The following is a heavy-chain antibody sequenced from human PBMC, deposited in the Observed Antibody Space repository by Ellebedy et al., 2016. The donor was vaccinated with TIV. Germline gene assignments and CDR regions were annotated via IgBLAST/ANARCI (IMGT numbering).Heavy chain of an antibody. D-gene: IGHD2-21*02. J-gene: IGHJ4*02. CDR3: VRTARIADY. V-gene: IGHV3-11*06. CDR2: IRGSSSDT. Sequence: GGSLRLSCVVSGFSFSDHYMNWIRQTPGKGLEWLSYIRGSSSDTNYADSVKGRFTISRDNAKNSLYLQMDNLRVEDTAVYYCVRTARIADYWGQGTLVTVSS. CDR1: GFSFSDHY.